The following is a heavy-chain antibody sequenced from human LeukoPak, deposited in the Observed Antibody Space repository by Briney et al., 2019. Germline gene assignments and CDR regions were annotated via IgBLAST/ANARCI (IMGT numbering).Heavy chain of an antibody. D-gene: IGHD6-13*01. CDR1: GGSISSYY. CDR2: IYYSGST. J-gene: IGHJ5*02. Sequence: PSETLSLTCTVSGGSISSYYWSWIRQPPGKGLEWIGYIYYSGSTNYNPSLKSRVTISVDTSKNQFSLKLSSVTAADTAVYYCARDIRSSSWFWFDPWGQGTLVTVSS. V-gene: IGHV4-59*01. CDR3: ARDIRSSSWFWFDP.